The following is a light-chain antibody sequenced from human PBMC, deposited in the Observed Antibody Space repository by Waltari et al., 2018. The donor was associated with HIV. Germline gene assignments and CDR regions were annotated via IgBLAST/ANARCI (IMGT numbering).Light chain of an antibody. CDR2: QDN. CDR1: ELGDKY. CDR3: QAWGSSTSGV. Sequence: SYEVTQPPSVAVSPGQTASITCSGYELGDKYTCWYQQKPGQSPLLVIYQDNKRPSGIPERFSGSSSGHTATLTISGTLPVDKADYYCQAWGSSTSGVFGRGTKLTVL. V-gene: IGLV3-1*01. J-gene: IGLJ2*01.